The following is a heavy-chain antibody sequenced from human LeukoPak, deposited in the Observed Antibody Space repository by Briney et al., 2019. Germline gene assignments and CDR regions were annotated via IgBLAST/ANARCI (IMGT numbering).Heavy chain of an antibody. CDR2: ISSSSNII. V-gene: IGHV3-48*01. Sequence: GGSLRLSCAASGHTFSSYSMNWVRQAPGKGLEWVSYISSSSNIIYYADSVKGRFTISRDNAKSSLYLQMNSLRAEDTAVYYCASPAGDYSSSWYRPFDYWGQGTLVTVSS. J-gene: IGHJ4*02. CDR1: GHTFSSYS. D-gene: IGHD6-13*01. CDR3: ASPAGDYSSSWYRPFDY.